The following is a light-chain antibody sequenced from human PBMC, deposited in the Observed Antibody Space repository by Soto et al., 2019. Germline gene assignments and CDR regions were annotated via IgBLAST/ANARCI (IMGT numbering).Light chain of an antibody. CDR1: QSVLYSSNNKNY. CDR3: QQYYSTPT. CDR2: WAS. Sequence: DIVMTQSPDSLAVSLGERATINCKSSQSVLYSSNNKNYLAWYQQKPGQPPKLLIYWASTRESGVPDRFSGSGSGTDFTLTIRSLQAEDVAVYYCQQYYSTPTFGGGTKVDIK. J-gene: IGKJ4*01. V-gene: IGKV4-1*01.